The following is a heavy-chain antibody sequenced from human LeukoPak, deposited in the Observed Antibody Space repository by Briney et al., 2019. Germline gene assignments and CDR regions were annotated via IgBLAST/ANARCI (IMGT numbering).Heavy chain of an antibody. Sequence: GGSLRLSCAASGFTFDDYAMHWVRQAPGKGLEWVAVISYDGSNKYYADSVKGRFTISRDNSKNTLYLQMNSLRAEDTAVYYCARDPTSEYYFDYWGQGTLVTVSS. CDR2: ISYDGSNK. CDR3: ARDPTSEYYFDY. V-gene: IGHV3-30-3*01. CDR1: GFTFDDYA. J-gene: IGHJ4*02.